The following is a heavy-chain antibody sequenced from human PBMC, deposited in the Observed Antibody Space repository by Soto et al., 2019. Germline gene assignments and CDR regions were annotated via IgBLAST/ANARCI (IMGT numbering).Heavy chain of an antibody. D-gene: IGHD6-13*01. V-gene: IGHV4-39*01. CDR2: IYYSGST. CDR1: GGSLSSSSYY. Sequence: QLQLQESGPGLVKPSETLSLTCTVSGGSLSSSSYYWGWIRQPPGKGLEWIGSIYYSGSTYYNPSLTSRVTISVDTSKNQFSLKLSSVTAADTAVYYCARYVRGCSRRGFDYWGQGTLVTVSS. CDR3: ARYVRGCSRRGFDY. J-gene: IGHJ4*02.